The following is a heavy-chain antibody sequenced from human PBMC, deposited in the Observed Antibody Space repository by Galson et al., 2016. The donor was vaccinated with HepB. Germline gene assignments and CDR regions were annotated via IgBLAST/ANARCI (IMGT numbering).Heavy chain of an antibody. D-gene: IGHD2-2*03. J-gene: IGHJ6*02. CDR1: GYAYINYG. V-gene: IGHV1-18*01. CDR2: ISGYNGNT. Sequence: SVKVSCKASGYAYINYGITWVRQDPGQGLEWMGWISGYNGNTNYAQKLQGRVTMTTDTSTSTAYMELRSLRSDDTAVYYCARARAPGGYCTSTNCYVYYGMDVWGQGTTVTVSS. CDR3: ARARAPGGYCTSTNCYVYYGMDV.